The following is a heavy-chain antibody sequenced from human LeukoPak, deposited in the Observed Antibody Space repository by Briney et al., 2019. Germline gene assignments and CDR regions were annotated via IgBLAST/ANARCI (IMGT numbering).Heavy chain of an antibody. CDR2: IYHSGST. D-gene: IGHD2-15*01. CDR1: GYSISSGYY. V-gene: IGHV4-38-2*02. CDR3: ARFPYCSGGSCYHPDY. Sequence: SETLSLTCTVPGYSISSGYYWGWIRQPPGKGLEWIGSIYHSGSTYYNPSLKSRVTISVDTSKNQFSLKLSSVTAADTAVYYCARFPYCSGGSCYHPDYWGQGTLVTVSS. J-gene: IGHJ4*02.